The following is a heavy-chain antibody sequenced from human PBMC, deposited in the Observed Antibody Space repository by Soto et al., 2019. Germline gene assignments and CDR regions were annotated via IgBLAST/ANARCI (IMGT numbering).Heavy chain of an antibody. CDR1: GYTFTSYG. V-gene: IGHV1-18*01. Sequence: ASVKVSCEASGYTFTSYGISWVRQAPGQGLEWMGWISAYNGNTNYAQKLQGRVTMTTDTSTSTAYMELRSLRSDDTAVYYCARDVPIYYDSSAQGPYNWFDPWGQGTLVTVSS. D-gene: IGHD3-22*01. J-gene: IGHJ5*02. CDR3: ARDVPIYYDSSAQGPYNWFDP. CDR2: ISAYNGNT.